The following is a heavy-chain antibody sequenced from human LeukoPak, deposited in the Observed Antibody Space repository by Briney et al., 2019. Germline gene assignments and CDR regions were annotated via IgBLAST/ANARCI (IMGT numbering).Heavy chain of an antibody. Sequence: SVKVSCKASGFTFTSSAVQWVRQARGQRLGWIGWIVVGSGNTNYAQKFQERVTITRDMSTSTAYMELSSLRSEDTAVYYCAADPTSSGLNWFDPWGQGTLVTVSS. CDR3: AADPTSSGLNWFDP. J-gene: IGHJ5*02. V-gene: IGHV1-58*01. CDR2: IVVGSGNT. D-gene: IGHD6-6*01. CDR1: GFTFTSSA.